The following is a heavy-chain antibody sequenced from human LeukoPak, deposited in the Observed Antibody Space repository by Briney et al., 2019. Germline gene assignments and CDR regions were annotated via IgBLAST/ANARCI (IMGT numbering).Heavy chain of an antibody. CDR3: AREYSRAMDV. CDR2: ISGYNGDT. V-gene: IGHV1-18*01. D-gene: IGHD6-13*01. J-gene: IGHJ6*02. Sequence: ASVKVSCKASGYTFTSYGISWVRQAPGQGLEWMGWISGYNGDTNYAQKLQGRVTMTTDTSTSTAYMELRSLRSDDTAVYFCAREYSRAMDVWGQGTTVTVPS. CDR1: GYTFTSYG.